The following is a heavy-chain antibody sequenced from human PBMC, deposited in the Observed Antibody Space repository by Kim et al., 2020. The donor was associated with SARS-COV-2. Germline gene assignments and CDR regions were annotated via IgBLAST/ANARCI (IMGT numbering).Heavy chain of an antibody. V-gene: IGHV3-23*01. J-gene: IGHJ4*02. CDR3: AKSPITSVGASLFDY. Sequence: DYVKGRFTISRDNSKNTLYLQMNSLRAEDTAVYYCAKSPITSVGASLFDYWGQGTLVTVSS. D-gene: IGHD1-26*01.